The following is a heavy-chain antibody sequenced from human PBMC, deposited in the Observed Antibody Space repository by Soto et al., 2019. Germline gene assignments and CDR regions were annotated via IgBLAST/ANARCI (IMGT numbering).Heavy chain of an antibody. J-gene: IGHJ4*02. Sequence: GGSLRLSCAASGFALSGYWMTWVRQAPGKGLEWVASINPDGTLKYYVDSVKGRFTISRDNADNSLFLQMISLRVEDTAVYYCARWESGDWYLGIWGQGTLVTVSS. V-gene: IGHV3-7*03. CDR3: ARWESGDWYLGI. CDR2: INPDGTLK. CDR1: GFALSGYW. D-gene: IGHD2-21*02.